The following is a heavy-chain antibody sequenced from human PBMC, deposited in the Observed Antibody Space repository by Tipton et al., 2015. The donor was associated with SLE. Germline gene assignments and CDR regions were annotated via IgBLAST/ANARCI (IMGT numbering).Heavy chain of an antibody. J-gene: IGHJ4*02. Sequence: TLSLTCAVSGGSISSSNWWSWVRQPPGKGLEWIGEIYHSGSTNYNPSLKSRVTISVDKSKNQFSLKLSSVTAADTAVYYCARVNSGWYKGYFDYWGQGTLVTVSS. CDR1: GGSISSSNW. D-gene: IGHD6-19*01. CDR2: IYHSGST. V-gene: IGHV4-4*02. CDR3: ARVNSGWYKGYFDY.